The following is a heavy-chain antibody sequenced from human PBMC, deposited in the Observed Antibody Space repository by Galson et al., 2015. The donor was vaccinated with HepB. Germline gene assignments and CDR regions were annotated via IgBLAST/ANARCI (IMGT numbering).Heavy chain of an antibody. J-gene: IGHJ4*02. CDR2: TYYRSKWYN. CDR3: ARGHSLTGFDY. CDR1: GDSVSSNSAA. V-gene: IGHV6-1*01. D-gene: IGHD3-9*01. Sequence: CAISGDSVSSNSAAWSWIRQSPSRGLEWLGRTYYRSKWYNEYAVSVKSRITINPDTSKNQFSLQLSSVISEDTAVYYCARGHSLTGFDYWGQGTLVTVSS.